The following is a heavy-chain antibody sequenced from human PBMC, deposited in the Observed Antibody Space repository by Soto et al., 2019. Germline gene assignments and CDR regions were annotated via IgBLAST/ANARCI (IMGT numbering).Heavy chain of an antibody. CDR2: IIPLFGTA. J-gene: IGHJ5*02. Sequence: QVQLVQSGAEVKKPGSSVKVSCKASGVTFSSETISWVRQAPGQGLEWVGGIIPLFGTANYAQEFQGRVTITADESTSALYIELSSLRSDDTAVYYCATALCDNPASHCDAWGQGTLVTVSS. V-gene: IGHV1-69*01. D-gene: IGHD1-20*01. CDR3: ATALCDNPASHCDA. CDR1: GVTFSSET.